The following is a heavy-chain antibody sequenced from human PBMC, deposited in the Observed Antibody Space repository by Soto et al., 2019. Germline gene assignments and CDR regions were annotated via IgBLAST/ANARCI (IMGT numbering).Heavy chain of an antibody. CDR2: IYPGDSDT. Sequence: EVQLVQSGAEVKKPGESLKISCQASGHRLMDFWIGWVRQMPGKGLEWMGNIYPGDSDTRYRPSFQGQVTISADKSSSTAYLQWSSLQASDTAMYYCGATRGIGNYYFDYWGQGTLVTAPS. V-gene: IGHV5-51*03. CDR3: GATRGIGNYYFDY. J-gene: IGHJ4*02. D-gene: IGHD6-13*01. CDR1: GHRLMDFW.